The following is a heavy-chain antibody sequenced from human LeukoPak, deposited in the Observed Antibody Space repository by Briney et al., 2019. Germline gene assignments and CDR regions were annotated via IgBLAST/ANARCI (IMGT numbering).Heavy chain of an antibody. CDR2: ISNDGSNR. D-gene: IGHD5-12*01. CDR1: GFTFSSYG. J-gene: IGHJ6*02. Sequence: PGGSLRLSCAASGFTFSSYGMHWVRQAPGKGLEWVAVISNDGSNRYYVDSAEGRFTISRDNSKNTLYLQMNSLRAEDAAVYYCARDSGEYSGYDYVRPYYDYYYYGMDVWGQGTTVTVSS. V-gene: IGHV3-30*03. CDR3: ARDSGEYSGYDYVRPYYDYYYYGMDV.